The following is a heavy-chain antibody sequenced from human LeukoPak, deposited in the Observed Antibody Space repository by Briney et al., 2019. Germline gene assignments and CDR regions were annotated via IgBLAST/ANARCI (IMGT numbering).Heavy chain of an antibody. CDR2: ISSRSSYT. CDR1: GFTFSDYY. V-gene: IGHV3-11*05. J-gene: IGHJ3*02. Sequence: GGSLRLSCAASGFTFSDYYMSWIRQAPGKGLEWVSYISSRSSYTNYADSVKDRFTISRDNGKNSVFLQMNSLRAEDTAVYYCARGGFGSSEPNNVAFDIWGQGTMVTVSS. D-gene: IGHD1/OR15-1a*01. CDR3: ARGGFGSSEPNNVAFDI.